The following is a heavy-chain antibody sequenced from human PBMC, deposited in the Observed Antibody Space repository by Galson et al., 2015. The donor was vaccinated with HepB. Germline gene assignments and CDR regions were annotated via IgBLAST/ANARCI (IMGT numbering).Heavy chain of an antibody. CDR1: GYTFTSYA. Sequence: SVKVSCKASGYTFTSYAMNWVRQAPGQGLEWMGWTNTNTGNPTYAQGFTGRFVFSLDTSVSTAYLQISSLKAEDTAVYYCARGRITMVRGVIIPRKVWFAPWGQGTLVTVSS. CDR3: ARGRITMVRGVIIPRKVWFAP. J-gene: IGHJ5*02. CDR2: TNTNTGNP. V-gene: IGHV7-4-1*02. D-gene: IGHD3-10*01.